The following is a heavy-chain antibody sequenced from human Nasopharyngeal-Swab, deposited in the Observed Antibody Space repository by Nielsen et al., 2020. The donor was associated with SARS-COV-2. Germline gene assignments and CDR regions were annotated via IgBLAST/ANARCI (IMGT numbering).Heavy chain of an antibody. D-gene: IGHD2-2*01. CDR3: AKDRYQLLTFDS. Sequence: GGSLRLSCAASGFTFSSYGMHWVRQAPGKGLEWVAFIRYDGSNKYYADSVKGRFTISRDNSKNTLYLQMNSLRAEDTAVYYCAKDRYQLLTFDSWGQGTLVTVSS. CDR1: GFTFSSYG. V-gene: IGHV3-30*02. CDR2: IRYDGSNK. J-gene: IGHJ4*02.